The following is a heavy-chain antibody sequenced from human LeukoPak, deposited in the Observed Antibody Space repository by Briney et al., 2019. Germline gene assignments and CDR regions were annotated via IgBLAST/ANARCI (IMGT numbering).Heavy chain of an antibody. Sequence: GGSLRLSCAAPGFTFTDYCMHWVRQAPGKGLVWVSIINTDTRGTYYADSVKGRFTISRDNSKNTLYLQMNSLRAEDTAVYYCARAGAYHFDNWGQGTLVTVSS. D-gene: IGHD3-16*01. CDR2: INTDTRGT. J-gene: IGHJ4*02. V-gene: IGHV3-74*01. CDR3: ARAGAYHFDN. CDR1: GFTFTDYC.